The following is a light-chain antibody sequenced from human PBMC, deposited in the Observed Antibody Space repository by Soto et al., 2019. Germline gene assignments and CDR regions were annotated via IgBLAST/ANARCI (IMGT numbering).Light chain of an antibody. J-gene: IGLJ1*01. CDR1: SSDVGGYNY. V-gene: IGLV2-14*01. CDR3: SSYTSSSTPYV. CDR2: EVS. Sequence: QSALTQPASVPGSPGQSITISCTGTSSDVGGYNYVSWYQQHPGKAPKLMIYEVSNRPSGVSNRFSGSKSGNTASLTISGLQAEDEADYYCSSYTSSSTPYVFGTGTKLTVL.